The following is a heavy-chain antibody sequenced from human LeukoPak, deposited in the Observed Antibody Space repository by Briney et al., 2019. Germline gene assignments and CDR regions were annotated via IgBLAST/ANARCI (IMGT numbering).Heavy chain of an antibody. V-gene: IGHV1-69*06. D-gene: IGHD2-15*01. J-gene: IGHJ4*02. Sequence: SVKVSCKASGGTFSSYAISWVRQAPGQGLEWMGGIIPIFGTANYAQKFQGRVTITADKSTSTAYMELSSLRSEDTAVYYCATLSVVVLPAELNWGQGTLVTVSS. CDR2: IIPIFGTA. CDR3: ATLSVVVLPAELN. CDR1: GGTFSSYA.